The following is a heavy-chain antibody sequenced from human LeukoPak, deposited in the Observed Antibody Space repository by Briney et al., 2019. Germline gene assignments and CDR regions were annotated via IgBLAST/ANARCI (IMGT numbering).Heavy chain of an antibody. CDR3: ARDVPTTTVTTTRPNWFDP. CDR2: INPNSGGT. J-gene: IGHJ5*02. D-gene: IGHD4-11*01. Sequence: VASVKVSCKASGYTFTGYYMHWVRQAPGQGLEWMGWINPNSGGTNYAQKFQGRVTMTRDTSISTAYMELNRLRSDDTAVYYCARDVPTTTVTTTRPNWFDPWGQGTLVTVSS. V-gene: IGHV1-2*02. CDR1: GYTFTGYY.